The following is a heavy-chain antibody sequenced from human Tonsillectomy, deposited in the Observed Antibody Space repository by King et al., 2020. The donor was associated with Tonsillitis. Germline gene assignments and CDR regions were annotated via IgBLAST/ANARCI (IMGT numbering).Heavy chain of an antibody. CDR1: KFIFSDYW. D-gene: IGHD3-22*01. Sequence: VQLVESGGGLVRPGGSQRLSCAASKFIFSDYWMTWVRQAPGKGLEWVASINPDGGEIYYVDSVRGRFTISRDNAKNSLYLQMSSLRAEDTAVYFCASVADYYESGNYRPDAFDIWGQGTMVIVSS. J-gene: IGHJ3*02. CDR2: INPDGGEI. CDR3: ASVADYYESGNYRPDAFDI. V-gene: IGHV3-7*01.